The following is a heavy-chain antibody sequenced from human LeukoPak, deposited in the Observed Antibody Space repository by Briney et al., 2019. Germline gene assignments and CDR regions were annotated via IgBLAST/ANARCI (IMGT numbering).Heavy chain of an antibody. CDR3: ARDPPYYDILTGYYNAPYYFDY. V-gene: IGHV3-33*01. CDR2: IWYDGSDK. CDR1: GFTFTSFG. Sequence: GGSLRLSCVASGFTFTSFGMHWVRQAPGKGLEWVAIIWYDGSDKYYTDSVKGRFTISRDNAKNSLYLQMNSLRAEDTAVYYCARDPPYYDILTGYYNAPYYFDYWGQGTLVTVSS. J-gene: IGHJ4*02. D-gene: IGHD3-9*01.